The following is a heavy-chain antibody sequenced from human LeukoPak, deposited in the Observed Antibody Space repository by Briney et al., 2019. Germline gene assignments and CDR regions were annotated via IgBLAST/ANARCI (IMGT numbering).Heavy chain of an antibody. D-gene: IGHD3-3*01. Sequence: SETLSLTCTVTGGSISGYYWNWIRQPPGGGLEWIGYIYYDGNTNYSPSVKSRVTISVDTSKNQFSLKLSSVTAADTAVYYCARVEPDFWSGYPVYYFDYWGQGTLVTVSS. CDR1: GGSISGYY. CDR3: ARVEPDFWSGYPVYYFDY. CDR2: IYYDGNT. V-gene: IGHV4-59*01. J-gene: IGHJ4*02.